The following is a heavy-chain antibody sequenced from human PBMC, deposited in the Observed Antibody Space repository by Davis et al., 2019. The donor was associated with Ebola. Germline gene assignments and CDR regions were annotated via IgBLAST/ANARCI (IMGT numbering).Heavy chain of an antibody. Sequence: SETLSLTFTVSGGSISSYYWSWIRQPPGKGLEWIGYTYYSGSTNYNPSLKSRVTISVDTSKNQFSLKLSSVTAADTAVYYCARRQWELHYYGMDVWGQGTTVTVSS. CDR1: GGSISSYY. D-gene: IGHD1-26*01. CDR3: ARRQWELHYYGMDV. J-gene: IGHJ6*02. CDR2: TYYSGST. V-gene: IGHV4-59*08.